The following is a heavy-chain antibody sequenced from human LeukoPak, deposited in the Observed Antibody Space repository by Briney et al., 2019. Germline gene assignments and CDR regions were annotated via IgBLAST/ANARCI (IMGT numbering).Heavy chain of an antibody. CDR2: ISSSSSYI. D-gene: IGHD3-10*01. Sequence: GGSLRLSCAASGFTFSSYSMNWVRQAPGKGLEWVSSISSSSSYIYYADSVKGRFTISRDNAKNSLYLQMNSLRAEDTAVYYCARVSITMVRGVIPDAFDIWGQGTMVTVSS. CDR1: GFTFSSYS. J-gene: IGHJ3*02. V-gene: IGHV3-21*01. CDR3: ARVSITMVRGVIPDAFDI.